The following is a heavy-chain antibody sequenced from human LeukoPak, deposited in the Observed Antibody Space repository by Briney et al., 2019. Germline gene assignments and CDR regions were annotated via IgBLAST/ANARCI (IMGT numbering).Heavy chain of an antibody. CDR2: INSDGSST. D-gene: IGHD1-14*01. Sequence: GGSLRLSCAASGFTFSSYWMSWVRQAPGKGLVWVSRINSDGSSTSYADSVKGRFTISRDNAKNTLYLQMNSLRAEDTAVHYCARGRKDGYVDLWGRGTLVTVSS. V-gene: IGHV3-74*01. J-gene: IGHJ2*01. CDR3: ARGRKDGYVDL. CDR1: GFTFSSYW.